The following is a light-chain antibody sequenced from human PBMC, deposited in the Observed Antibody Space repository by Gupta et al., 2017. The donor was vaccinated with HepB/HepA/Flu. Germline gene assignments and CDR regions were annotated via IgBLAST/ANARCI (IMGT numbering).Light chain of an antibody. V-gene: IGKV3-15*01. CDR3: QHYNNWHPWT. J-gene: IGKJ1*01. CDR2: GAS. CDR1: ENVSTN. Sequence: EIIVTQSLATLSVSSGERATVSCRTNENVSTNLAWYQQKPGQAPRLLIYGASTRAPGVPARFRGSGSGTEFTLTISSLHAEDFAIYYCQHYNNWHPWTFGQGTKVEIK.